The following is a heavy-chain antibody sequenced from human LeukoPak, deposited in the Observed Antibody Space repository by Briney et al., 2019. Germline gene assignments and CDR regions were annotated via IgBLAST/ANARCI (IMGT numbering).Heavy chain of an antibody. CDR3: ARDGGATDDY. CDR1: GFTFSTYA. V-gene: IGHV3-64*01. CDR2: ISGDGNTI. J-gene: IGHJ4*02. Sequence: GGSLRLSCAASGFTFSTYAMQWVRQAPGKGLEYVSGISGDGNTIYYANSVKGRFSTSRDNSKNTLYLQMGSLRPDDMAVYYCARDGGATDDYWGQGTLVTVSS. D-gene: IGHD1-26*01.